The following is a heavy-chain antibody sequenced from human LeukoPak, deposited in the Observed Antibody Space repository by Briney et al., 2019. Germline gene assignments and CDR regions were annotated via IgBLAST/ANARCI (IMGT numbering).Heavy chain of an antibody. D-gene: IGHD3-10*01. CDR3: ARAALYYYGSGSYSGDL. V-gene: IGHV1-18*01. J-gene: IGHJ3*01. Sequence: ASVKVSCKASGYTFTSYGISWVRQAPGQGLEWMGWISTYNGNTNYAQNLQGRVTMTTDTSTTTAYMELRSLRSDDTAVYYCARAALYYYGSGSYSGDLWGQGTMGTVSS. CDR1: GYTFTSYG. CDR2: ISTYNGNT.